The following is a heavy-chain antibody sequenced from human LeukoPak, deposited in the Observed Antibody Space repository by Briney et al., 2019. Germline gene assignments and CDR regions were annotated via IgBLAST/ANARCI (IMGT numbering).Heavy chain of an antibody. V-gene: IGHV1-2*02. Sequence: ASVKVSCKASGYTFTGYYMHWVRQAPGQGLEWMGWINPNSGGTNYAQKFQGRVTMTRDTSISTAYMELSRLRSDDTAVYYCASVLTAAGLNWFDPWGQGTLVTVSS. CDR1: GYTFTGYY. CDR3: ASVLTAAGLNWFDP. D-gene: IGHD6-13*01. CDR2: INPNSGGT. J-gene: IGHJ5*02.